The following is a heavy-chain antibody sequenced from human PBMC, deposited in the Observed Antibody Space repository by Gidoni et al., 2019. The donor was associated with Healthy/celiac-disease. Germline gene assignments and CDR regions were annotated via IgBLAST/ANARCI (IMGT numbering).Heavy chain of an antibody. V-gene: IGHV3-7*03. CDR3: ARVSAAAGRGFDY. J-gene: IGHJ4*02. D-gene: IGHD6-13*01. CDR1: GFTFSSYW. Sequence: EVQLVESGGGLVQPGGSLRLSCAASGFTFSSYWMSWVRQAPGKGLEWVANIKQDGSEKYYVDSVKGRFTISRDNAKNSLYLQMNSLRAEDTAVYYCARVSAAAGRGFDYWGQGTLVTVSS. CDR2: IKQDGSEK.